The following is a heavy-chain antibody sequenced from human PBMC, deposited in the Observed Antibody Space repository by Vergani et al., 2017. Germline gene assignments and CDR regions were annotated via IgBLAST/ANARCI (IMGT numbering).Heavy chain of an antibody. D-gene: IGHD3-16*01. V-gene: IGHV3-48*01. CDR3: AREVGDPLYYFDY. CDR1: GFTFSSYS. Sequence: EVQLVESGGGLVQPGGSLRLSCAASGFTFSSYSMNWVRQAPGKGLEWVSYISSSSSTIYYADSVKGRFTISRDNAKNSLYLQMNSLRAEDTAVYYCAREVGDPLYYFDYWGQGTLVTVSS. CDR2: ISSSSSTI. J-gene: IGHJ4*02.